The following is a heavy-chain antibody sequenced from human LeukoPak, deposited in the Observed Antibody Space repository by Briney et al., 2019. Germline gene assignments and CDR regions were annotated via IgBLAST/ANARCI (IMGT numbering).Heavy chain of an antibody. V-gene: IGHV4-30-2*01. D-gene: IGHD6-6*01. Sequence: PSETLSLTCAVSGGSISSGGYSWSWIRQPPGKGLEWIGYIYHSGSTNYNPSLKSRVTISVDTSKNQFSLKLSSVTAADTAVYYCARGSLLPPLSIAARRVSYYYGMDVWGQGTTVTVSS. CDR1: GGSISSGGYS. CDR3: ARGSLLPPLSIAARRVSYYYGMDV. J-gene: IGHJ6*02. CDR2: IYHSGST.